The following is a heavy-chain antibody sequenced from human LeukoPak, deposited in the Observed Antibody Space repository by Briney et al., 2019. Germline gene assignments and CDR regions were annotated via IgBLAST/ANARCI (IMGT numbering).Heavy chain of an antibody. CDR2: ISGSGGST. Sequence: GGSLRLSCAASGFTFSSYAMSWVRQAPGKGLEWVSAISGSGGSTHYADSVKGRFTISRDNSKNTLYLQMNSLRAEDTAVYYCALTTVTTYSFDYWGQGTLVTVSS. V-gene: IGHV3-23*01. D-gene: IGHD4-17*01. J-gene: IGHJ4*02. CDR3: ALTTVTTYSFDY. CDR1: GFTFSSYA.